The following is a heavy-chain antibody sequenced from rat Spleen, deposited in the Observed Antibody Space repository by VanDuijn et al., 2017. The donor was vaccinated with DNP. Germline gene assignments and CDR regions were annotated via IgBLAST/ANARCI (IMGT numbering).Heavy chain of an antibody. D-gene: IGHD1-4*01. V-gene: IGHV5-7*01. CDR1: GFTFSDYA. CDR2: ISYDGSST. CDR3: AGRPPPTRGPFDY. Sequence: EVQLVESGGGLVQPGNSLKLSCAASGFTFSDYAMAWVRQSPKKGLEWVATISYDGSSTYYRDSVKGRFIISRNNAKSTLYLQMDSLRSDDTATYYCAGRPPPTRGPFDYWGQGIMVTVSS. J-gene: IGHJ2*01.